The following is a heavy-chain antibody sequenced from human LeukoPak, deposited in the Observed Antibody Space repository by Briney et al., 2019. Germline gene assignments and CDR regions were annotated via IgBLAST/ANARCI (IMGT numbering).Heavy chain of an antibody. CDR2: IVVGSGNT. D-gene: IGHD1-26*01. J-gene: IGHJ4*02. CDR3: AAESGQGGSGSFEVGY. CDR1: GFTFTSST. Sequence: ASVKVSCKASGFTFTSSTMQWVRQARGQRLEWIGWIVVGSGNTNYAQKFQERVTITRDMSTSTAYMELSSLRSEDTAVYYCAAESGQGGSGSFEVGYWGQGTLVTVSS. V-gene: IGHV1-58*02.